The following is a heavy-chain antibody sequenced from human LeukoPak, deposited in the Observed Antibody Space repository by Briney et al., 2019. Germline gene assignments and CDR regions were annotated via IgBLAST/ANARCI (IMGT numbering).Heavy chain of an antibody. Sequence: SETLSLTCTVSGGSISSYYWSWIRQPPGKGLEWIGYIYYSGSTNYNPSLKSRVTISVDTSKNQFSLKLSSVTAADTAVYYCARRRDFWSGFTNPLDAFDIWGQGTMVTVSS. CDR3: ARRRDFWSGFTNPLDAFDI. CDR2: IYYSGST. CDR1: GGSISSYY. J-gene: IGHJ3*02. D-gene: IGHD3-3*01. V-gene: IGHV4-59*08.